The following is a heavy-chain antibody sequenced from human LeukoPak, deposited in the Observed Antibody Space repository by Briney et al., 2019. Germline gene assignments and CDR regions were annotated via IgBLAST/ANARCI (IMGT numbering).Heavy chain of an antibody. J-gene: IGHJ3*02. Sequence: GGSLRLSCAASGFAFSSYWMHWVRQAPGKGLVWVSRTSTDGTGTTYADSVKGRFTISRDNAKNTLYLQMNSLRADDTAVYYCATAVTGNYAFDIWGQGTMVTASS. CDR3: ATAVTGNYAFDI. CDR2: TSTDGTGT. CDR1: GFAFSSYW. V-gene: IGHV3-74*01. D-gene: IGHD6-19*01.